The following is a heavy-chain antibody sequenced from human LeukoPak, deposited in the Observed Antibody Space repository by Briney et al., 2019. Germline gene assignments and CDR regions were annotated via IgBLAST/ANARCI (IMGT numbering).Heavy chain of an antibody. Sequence: GGSLRLSCAASGFTFSSYSMNWVRQAPGKGLEWVSSISNSSSYIYYADSVKGRFTISRDNAKNSLYLQMNSLRAEDTAVYYCARDRIAYSSSSGSYWGQGTLVTVSS. V-gene: IGHV3-21*01. CDR3: ARDRIAYSSSSGSY. J-gene: IGHJ4*02. CDR2: ISNSSSYI. CDR1: GFTFSSYS. D-gene: IGHD6-6*01.